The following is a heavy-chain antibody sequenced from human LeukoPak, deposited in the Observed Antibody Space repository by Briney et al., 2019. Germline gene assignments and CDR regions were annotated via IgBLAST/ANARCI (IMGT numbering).Heavy chain of an antibody. CDR1: GFTFSSHW. D-gene: IGHD6-19*01. V-gene: IGHV3-7*01. CDR2: IKHDGSEK. J-gene: IGHJ6*03. CDR3: ARSDSSGWYGEYYYYMDV. Sequence: GGSLRLSCAASGFTFSSHWMSCVRQAPGKGLEWVANIKHDGSEKDYVDSVEGRFTISRDNVKNSLYLQMDSLRAEDTAVYYCARSDSSGWYGEYYYYMDVWGKGTTVTVSS.